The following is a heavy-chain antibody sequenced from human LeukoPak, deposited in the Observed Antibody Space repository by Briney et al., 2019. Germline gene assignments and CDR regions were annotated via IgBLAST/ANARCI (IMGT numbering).Heavy chain of an antibody. Sequence: GGSLRLSCAASGFSFSNSWMHWVRRAPGKGLVWVSRINSDGTTTYYADSVKGRFTISRDNAKNTLYLQMNSLRAEDTAVYSCAKESDSGYHSEGPKTWGLGTLVTVSS. CDR1: GFSFSNSW. CDR2: INSDGTTT. V-gene: IGHV3-74*01. D-gene: IGHD5-12*01. CDR3: AKESDSGYHSEGPKT. J-gene: IGHJ5*02.